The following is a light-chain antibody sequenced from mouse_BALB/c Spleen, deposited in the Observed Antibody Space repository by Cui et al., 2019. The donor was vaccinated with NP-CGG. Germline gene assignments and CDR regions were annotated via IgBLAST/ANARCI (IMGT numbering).Light chain of an antibody. CDR3: ALWYSTHWV. Sequence: QSVVTQESALTTSPGCTVLLTCRSRSGAGTTKNYGKWVREKPDHLVTGLIGGTSNRVPGVPVKFPGYLIGDKAALTMTGAQTEDDAMNFCALWYSTHWVFGGGTKLTVL. V-gene: IGLV2*02. CDR2: GTS. CDR1: SGAGTTKNY. J-gene: IGLJ1*01.